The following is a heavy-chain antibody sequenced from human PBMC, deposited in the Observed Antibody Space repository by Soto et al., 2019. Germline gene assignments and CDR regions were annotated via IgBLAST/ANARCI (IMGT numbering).Heavy chain of an antibody. V-gene: IGHV3-48*03. CDR2: INSGGTSI. Sequence: EVQLVEAGGGLVEPGGSLRLSCAASGFTVTNYEMSWVRQAPGKGLEWVSYINSGGTSIKYADSVKGRFTISRDNARNSLYLQMNSLRDEDTAVYYWARENYGDAFDFWGQGALVTVSS. D-gene: IGHD4-17*01. CDR3: ARENYGDAFDF. CDR1: GFTVTNYE. J-gene: IGHJ4*02.